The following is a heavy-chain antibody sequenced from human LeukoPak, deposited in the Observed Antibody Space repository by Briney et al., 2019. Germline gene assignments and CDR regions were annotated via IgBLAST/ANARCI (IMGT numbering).Heavy chain of an antibody. J-gene: IGHJ4*02. Sequence: PGRSLRLSCAASGFTFSSYAMHWVRQAPGKGLKWVAVISYDGSNKYYADSVKGRFTISRDNSKNTLYLQMNSLRAEDTAVYYCAKDWDDISAGDYWGQGTLVTVSS. D-gene: IGHD3-9*01. CDR3: AKDWDDISAGDY. CDR1: GFTFSSYA. CDR2: ISYDGSNK. V-gene: IGHV3-30*04.